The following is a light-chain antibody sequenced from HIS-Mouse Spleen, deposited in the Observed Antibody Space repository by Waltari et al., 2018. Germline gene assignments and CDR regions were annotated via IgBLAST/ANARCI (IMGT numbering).Light chain of an antibody. CDR3: QQRA. Sequence: EIVLTQSPATLSLSPGERATLSCRASQSVSSHLAWYQQKPGQAPRLLIYDASNRATGIPARFSGSGSGTDFTLTISSLEPEDFAVYYCQQRAFGQGTKVEIK. CDR2: DAS. CDR1: QSVSSH. J-gene: IGKJ1*01. V-gene: IGKV3-11*01.